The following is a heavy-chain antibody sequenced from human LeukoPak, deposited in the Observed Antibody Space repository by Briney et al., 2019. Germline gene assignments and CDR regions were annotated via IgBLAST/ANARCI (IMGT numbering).Heavy chain of an antibody. D-gene: IGHD3-22*01. CDR1: GGSISSYY. CDR3: ARGRDCDSSGYFHMYYFYY. CDR2: IYYSGST. Sequence: PSETLSLTCTVSGGSISSYYWSWIRQPPGKGLEWIGYIYYSGSTNYNPSLKSRVTISVDTSKNQFSLKLTSVTAADTAVYYCARGRDCDSSGYFHMYYFYYWGQGTLVTVSS. J-gene: IGHJ4*02. V-gene: IGHV4-59*01.